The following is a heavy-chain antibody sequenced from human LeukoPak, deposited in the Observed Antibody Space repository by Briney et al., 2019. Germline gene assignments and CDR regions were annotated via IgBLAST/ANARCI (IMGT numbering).Heavy chain of an antibody. Sequence: QAGGSLRLSCAASGFILSNYSMNWVRQAPGKGLEWVAAISASGSATSYADSVRGRFTISRDNSKSTTYLQMNSLRAEDTAVYYCARDRYVGATTAGDSDSWGQGTLVTVSS. CDR1: GFILSNYS. D-gene: IGHD1-26*01. CDR2: ISASGSAT. CDR3: ARDRYVGATTAGDSDS. V-gene: IGHV3-23*01. J-gene: IGHJ4*02.